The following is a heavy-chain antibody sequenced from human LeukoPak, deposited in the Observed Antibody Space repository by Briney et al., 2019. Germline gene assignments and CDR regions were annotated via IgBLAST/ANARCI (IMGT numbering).Heavy chain of an antibody. Sequence: GGSLRLSCAASGFTFSSSDMHWVRQATGKGLEWVSAISTTGDTYYPGSVKGRFTISRENARNSLYLQMNSLRVGDTAVYYCARLMFLWPRIYFDYWGQGTLVTVSS. D-gene: IGHD2-8*01. J-gene: IGHJ4*02. CDR1: GFTFSSSD. CDR3: ARLMFLWPRIYFDY. V-gene: IGHV3-13*01. CDR2: ISTTGDT.